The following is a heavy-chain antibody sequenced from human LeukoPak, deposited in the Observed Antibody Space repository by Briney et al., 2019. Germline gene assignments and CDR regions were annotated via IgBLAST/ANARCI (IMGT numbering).Heavy chain of an antibody. J-gene: IGHJ4*02. V-gene: IGHV4-34*01. CDR1: GGSFSGYY. CDR2: INHSGST. CDR3: GRGREPATIDY. Sequence: SETLSLTCAVSGGSFSGYYWSWIRQPPGKGLEWIGEINHSGSTNYNPSLKSRVTISVDTSKNQFSLNLSSVTAADTAVYYGGRGREPATIDYWGQGTLVTVSS. D-gene: IGHD1-14*01.